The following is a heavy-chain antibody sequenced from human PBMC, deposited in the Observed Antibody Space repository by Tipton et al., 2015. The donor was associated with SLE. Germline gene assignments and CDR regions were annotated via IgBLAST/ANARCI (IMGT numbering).Heavy chain of an antibody. Sequence: GSLRLSCAASGFTFSSYAMSWVRQAPGKGLEWVSAISGSGGSTYYADSVKGRFTTSRDNSKNTLYLQMNSLRAEDTAVYYCSNKDTAMGKAFDIWGQGTMVTVSS. V-gene: IGHV3-23*01. CDR3: SNKDTAMGKAFDI. J-gene: IGHJ3*02. D-gene: IGHD5-18*01. CDR2: ISGSGGST. CDR1: GFTFSSYA.